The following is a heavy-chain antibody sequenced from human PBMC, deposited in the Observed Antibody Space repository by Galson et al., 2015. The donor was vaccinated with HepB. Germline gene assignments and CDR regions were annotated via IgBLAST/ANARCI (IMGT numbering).Heavy chain of an antibody. CDR2: ISTKRGNT. Sequence: SVKVSCKASGYTFNKYGISWVRQAPGQGLEWMGWISTKRGNTKHAQNFQGRFTMTTETSTNTAYMELRSLRSADTAVYYCARDVDWALDYWGQGTLVTVSS. CDR1: GYTFNKYG. D-gene: IGHD3-9*01. J-gene: IGHJ4*02. CDR3: ARDVDWALDY. V-gene: IGHV1-18*01.